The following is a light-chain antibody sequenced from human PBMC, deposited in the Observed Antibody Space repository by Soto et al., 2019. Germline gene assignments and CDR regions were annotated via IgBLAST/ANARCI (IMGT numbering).Light chain of an antibody. V-gene: IGKV1-5*01. Sequence: DIQMAQSPSTLSASVGDSVTITCRASQSISHWLVWFQQKPGKAPELLIYDASFLESGVPSRFSGSGSGTEFTLTISSLQPDDFATYHCQQYSSYPWTFGQGTKVDIK. CDR2: DAS. CDR1: QSISHW. CDR3: QQYSSYPWT. J-gene: IGKJ1*01.